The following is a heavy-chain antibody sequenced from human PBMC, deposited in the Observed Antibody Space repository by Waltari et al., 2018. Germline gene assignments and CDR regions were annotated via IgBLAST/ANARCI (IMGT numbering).Heavy chain of an antibody. Sequence: QVPPPQWGPRLFKPSETPFPNCACYGWSFRGYYWSWDRPPPGKGLEWIEEINHSGSTNYNPSLKSRVTISVDTSKNQFSLKLSSVTAADTAVYYCARHTPATMIVVVEAPDNWFDPWGQGTLVTVSS. CDR3: ARHTPATMIVVVEAPDNWFDP. J-gene: IGHJ5*02. D-gene: IGHD3-22*01. CDR1: GWSFRGYY. CDR2: INHSGST. V-gene: IGHV4-34*02.